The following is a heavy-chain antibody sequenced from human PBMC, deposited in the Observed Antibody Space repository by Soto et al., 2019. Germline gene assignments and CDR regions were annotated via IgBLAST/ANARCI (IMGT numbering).Heavy chain of an antibody. CDR1: GYTFTSYG. D-gene: IGHD3-10*01. J-gene: IGHJ4*02. Sequence: ASVKVSCKASGYTFTSYGISWVRQAPGQGLEWMGWISAYNGNTNYAQKLQGRVTMTTDTSTSTAYMELRSLRSDDTAVYHCARDSPGGNVLLWFGELYYWGQGTLVTVSS. CDR2: ISAYNGNT. CDR3: ARDSPGGNVLLWFGELYY. V-gene: IGHV1-18*01.